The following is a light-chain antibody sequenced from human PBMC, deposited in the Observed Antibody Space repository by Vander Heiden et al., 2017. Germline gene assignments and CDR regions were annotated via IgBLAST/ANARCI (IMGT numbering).Light chain of an antibody. CDR1: QSLTHDNGNTY. CDR2: RVS. Sequence: DFVMTPAPLSSPVTLGQQASVFCRSSQSLTHDNGNTYLNWLHQRPGQPPRLLIYRVSNRFPGVPDRFNGSGAGTDFTLKITRVEAEDVGVYYCMQATQFPYTFGQGTKLELK. CDR3: MQATQFPYT. J-gene: IGKJ2*01. V-gene: IGKV2-24*01.